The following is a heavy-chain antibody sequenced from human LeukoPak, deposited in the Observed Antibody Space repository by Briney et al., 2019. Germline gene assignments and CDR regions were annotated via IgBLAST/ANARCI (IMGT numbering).Heavy chain of an antibody. CDR2: INHSGST. Sequence: SETLSLTCAVYGGSFSGYYWSWIRQPPGKGLEWIGEINHSGSTNYNPSLKSRVTISVDTSKNQFSLELSSVPAADTAVYYCARERATGAHDCWGQGTLVTVSS. CDR1: GGSFSGYY. CDR3: ARERATGAHDC. J-gene: IGHJ4*02. D-gene: IGHD7-27*01. V-gene: IGHV4-34*01.